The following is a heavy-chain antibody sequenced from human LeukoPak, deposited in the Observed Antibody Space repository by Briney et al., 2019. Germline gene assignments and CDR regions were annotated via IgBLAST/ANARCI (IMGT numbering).Heavy chain of an antibody. CDR1: GFIFTNYF. J-gene: IGHJ4*02. D-gene: IGHD5-24*01. Sequence: ASVNVSCKASGFIFTNYFIHWVRQAPGQGVEWMGMVDFDGGYTNYTQKFQDRVRVTRYPSSSTVFIELNSLPSDDTAVYFCARADNQDFDSWGQGTLVSVSS. V-gene: IGHV1-46*01. CDR3: ARADNQDFDS. CDR2: VDFDGGYT.